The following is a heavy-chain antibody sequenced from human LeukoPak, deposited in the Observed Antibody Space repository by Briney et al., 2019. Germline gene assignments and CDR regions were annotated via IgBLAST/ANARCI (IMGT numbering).Heavy chain of an antibody. CDR2: IIPILGIA. D-gene: IGHD3-3*01. CDR1: GGTFSSYA. CDR3: ARDAGQEWHYYGMDV. J-gene: IGHJ6*02. V-gene: IGHV1-69*04. Sequence: GASVKVSCKASGGTFSSYAISWVRQAPGQGLEWMGRIIPILGIANYAQKFQGRVTITADKSTSTAYMELSSLRSDDTAVYYCARDAGQEWHYYGMDVWGQGTTVTVSS.